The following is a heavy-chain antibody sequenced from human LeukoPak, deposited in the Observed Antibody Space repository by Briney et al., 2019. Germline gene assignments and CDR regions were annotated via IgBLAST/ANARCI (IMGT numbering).Heavy chain of an antibody. V-gene: IGHV4-34*01. J-gene: IGHJ6*03. D-gene: IGHD6-13*01. CDR2: INHSGST. CDR3: ARHLPILRGIAAAGTRNYYYMDV. Sequence: PSETLSLTCAVYGGSFSGYYWSWIRQPPGKGLEWIGEINHSGSTNYNPSLKSRVTISVDTSKNQFSLKLSSVTAADTAVYYCARHLPILRGIAAAGTRNYYYMDVWGKGTTVTVSS. CDR1: GGSFSGYY.